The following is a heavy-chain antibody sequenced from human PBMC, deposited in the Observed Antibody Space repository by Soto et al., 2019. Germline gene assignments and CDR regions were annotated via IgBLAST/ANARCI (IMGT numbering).Heavy chain of an antibody. CDR1: GDSFSNYH. V-gene: IGHV1-3*01. Sequence: ASVKVSCKASGDSFSNYHMHWVRQAPGQGLEWMGWISAASGTTRSSQKFQGRLTITRDTSESTAYMQLSSLRSEDTAVYYCAREDGLWFDTWGQGTLVTVS. CDR2: ISAASGTT. CDR3: AREDGLWFDT. J-gene: IGHJ5*02.